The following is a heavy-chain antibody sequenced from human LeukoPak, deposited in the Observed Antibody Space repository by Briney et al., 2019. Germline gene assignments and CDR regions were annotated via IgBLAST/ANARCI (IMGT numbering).Heavy chain of an antibody. D-gene: IGHD4-17*01. V-gene: IGHV3-49*04. Sequence: GGSLRLSCTASGFTFGDYAMSWVRQAPGKGLEWVGFIRSKAYGGTTEYAASVKGRFTISRDDSKSIAYLQMNSLKTEDTAVYYCTREIYDYGDPQADYWGQGTLVTVSS. J-gene: IGHJ4*02. CDR2: IRSKAYGGTT. CDR1: GFTFGDYA. CDR3: TREIYDYGDPQADY.